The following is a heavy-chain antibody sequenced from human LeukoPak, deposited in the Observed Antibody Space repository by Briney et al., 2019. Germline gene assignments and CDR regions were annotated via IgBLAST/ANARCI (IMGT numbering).Heavy chain of an antibody. J-gene: IGHJ1*01. CDR2: ISWYGGGI. D-gene: IGHD1-1*01. Sequence: PGGSLRLSCTASGFTFSSNYKSGVRQAPGKGLEWVSGISWYGGGIVYADPVKGRFTISRENAKNSLYLQMNSLRAGDGALYFCEREERGDYQQWGQGSLVTVSS. V-gene: IGHV3-20*04. CDR1: GFTFSSNY. CDR3: EREERGDYQQ.